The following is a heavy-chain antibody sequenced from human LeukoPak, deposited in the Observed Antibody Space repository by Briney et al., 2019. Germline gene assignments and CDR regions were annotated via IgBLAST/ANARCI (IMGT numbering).Heavy chain of an antibody. D-gene: IGHD6-13*01. CDR3: AKASTSSSWYVDY. V-gene: IGHV3-9*01. CDR1: GFTFDDYA. J-gene: IGHJ4*02. Sequence: GRSLRLSCAASGFTFDDYAMHWVRQAPGKGLEWVSGISWNSGSIGYADSVKGRSTISRDNAKNSLYLQMNSLRAEDTALYYCAKASTSSSWYVDYWGQGTLVTVSS. CDR2: ISWNSGSI.